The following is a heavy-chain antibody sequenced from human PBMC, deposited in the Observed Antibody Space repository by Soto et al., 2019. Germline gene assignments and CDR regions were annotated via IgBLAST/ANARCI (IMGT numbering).Heavy chain of an antibody. CDR2: VSPPFRTS. V-gene: IGHV1-69*01. CDR3: ARVLYYGSGSYSPYGMDV. CDR1: GVSFNNNG. D-gene: IGHD3-10*01. J-gene: IGHJ6*02. Sequence: QVQLVQSGAEVKKPGSSVKVSCKTSGVSFNNNGIGWVRQAPVHCLEWIGVVSPPFRTSNYARKFQGRISITADASTGTVNMELSSLTSEDTAQYYCARVLYYGSGSYSPYGMDVWGQGTTVTVSS.